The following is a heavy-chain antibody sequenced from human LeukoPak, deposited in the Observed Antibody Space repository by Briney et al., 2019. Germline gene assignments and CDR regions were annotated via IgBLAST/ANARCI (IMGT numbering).Heavy chain of an antibody. CDR2: IYHSGST. J-gene: IGHJ3*02. Sequence: SQTLSLTCTVSGGSISSGGYYWSWIRQPPGKGLEWIGYIYHSGSTYYNPSLKSRVTISVDRSKNQFSLRLSSVTAADTAMYYCARHEDMGYFVVGDSPVDAFDIWGQGTMVAVSS. CDR3: ARHEDMGYFVVGDSPVDAFDI. V-gene: IGHV4-30-2*01. D-gene: IGHD2-21*01. CDR1: GGSISSGGYY.